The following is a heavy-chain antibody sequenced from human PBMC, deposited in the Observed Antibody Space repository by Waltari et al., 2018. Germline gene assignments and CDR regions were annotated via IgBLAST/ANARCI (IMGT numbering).Heavy chain of an antibody. CDR3: AKSSGATQVPRPHDS. D-gene: IGHD1-26*01. V-gene: IGHV3-23*01. CDR1: GFTFSSYG. Sequence: EVQLLESGGALAQPGGSLRLSCAASGFTFSSYGMTWVRQVPGRGVGGVAGSRGSGNYTCAAASGSGRLNISRDNSKNILYLQMSSLTADDTAVYYCAKSSGATQVPRPHDSWGQGILVTVSS. J-gene: IGHJ4*02. CDR2: SRGSGNYT.